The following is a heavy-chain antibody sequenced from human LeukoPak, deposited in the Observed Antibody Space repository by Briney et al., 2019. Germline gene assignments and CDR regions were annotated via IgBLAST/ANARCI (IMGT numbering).Heavy chain of an antibody. Sequence: SETLSLTCTVSGGSISSYYWSWIRQPPGKGLEWIGYIYYSGSTNYNPSLKSRVTISVDTSKNQFSLKLSSVTAADTAVYYCARSIAVAGFLDYWGQGTLVTVSS. D-gene: IGHD6-19*01. CDR1: GGSISSYY. CDR3: ARSIAVAGFLDY. J-gene: IGHJ4*02. V-gene: IGHV4-59*08. CDR2: IYYSGST.